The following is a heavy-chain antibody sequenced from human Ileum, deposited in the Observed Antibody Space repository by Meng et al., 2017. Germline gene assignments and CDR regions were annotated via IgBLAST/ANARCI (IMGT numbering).Heavy chain of an antibody. D-gene: IGHD1-1*01. CDR2: IIPIFGTA. CDR3: ARGTTQLGYYYYGMDV. V-gene: IGHV1-69*05. CDR1: GGTFSSYA. J-gene: IGHJ6*02. Sequence: KISCKASGGTFSSYAISWVRQAPGQGLEWMGGIIPIFGTANYAQKFQGRVTITTDESTSTAYMELSSLRSEDTAVYYCARGTTQLGYYYYGMDVWGQGTTVTVSS.